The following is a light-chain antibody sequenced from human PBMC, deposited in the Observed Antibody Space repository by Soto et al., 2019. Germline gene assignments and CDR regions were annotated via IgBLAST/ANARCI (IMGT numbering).Light chain of an antibody. CDR2: DNY. CDR1: SSNIGDNF. CDR3: GTWYSSLNGYVV. J-gene: IGLJ2*01. V-gene: IGLV1-51*01. Sequence: QSVLTQPPSVSAAPGQTVTISCSGSSSNIGDNFVSWYQHLPGTAPKLLIYDNYKRPPGIPDRFSGSKAGTSATPDITGLQTEDEADYYCGTWYSSLNGYVVFGGGTKLTVL.